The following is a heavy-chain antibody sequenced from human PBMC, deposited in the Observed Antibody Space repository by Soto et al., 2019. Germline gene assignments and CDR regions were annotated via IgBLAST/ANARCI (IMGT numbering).Heavy chain of an antibody. Sequence: ASVKVSCKASGYTFINFDISWVRQAAGQGLEWLGWMNPGSGKTGYASKFQGRVAMTRDASTGTSHLELSSLTSDDTAVYYCARMASAGTLNWFDPWGQGTLATVSS. CDR3: ARMASAGTLNWFDP. CDR1: GYTFINFD. D-gene: IGHD6-13*01. V-gene: IGHV1-8*02. CDR2: MNPGSGKT. J-gene: IGHJ5*02.